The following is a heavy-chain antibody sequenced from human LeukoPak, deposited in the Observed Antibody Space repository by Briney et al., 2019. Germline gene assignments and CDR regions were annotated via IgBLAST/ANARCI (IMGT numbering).Heavy chain of an antibody. CDR2: IYYSGTT. V-gene: IGHV4-39*01. CDR3: ARVVAPGGYYYYGMDV. Sequence: TSETLSLTCTVSGGSISSSSYYWGWIRQPPGKGLEWIGGIYYSGTTYYNPSLKSRVTISVDTSKNQFSLKLSSVTAADTAVYYCARVVAPGGYYYYGMDVWGQGTTVTVSS. J-gene: IGHJ6*02. CDR1: GGSISSSSYY. D-gene: IGHD2-15*01.